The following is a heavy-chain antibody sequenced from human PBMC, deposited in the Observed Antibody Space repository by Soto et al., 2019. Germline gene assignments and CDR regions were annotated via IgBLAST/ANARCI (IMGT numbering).Heavy chain of an antibody. V-gene: IGHV4-31*03. CDR3: ARGNYYYDSSGYYYDYSGNNWFDP. J-gene: IGHJ5*02. CDR1: GGSISSGGYY. D-gene: IGHD3-22*01. CDR2: IYYSGST. Sequence: SETLSLTCTVSGGSISSGGYYWSWIRQHPGKCLEWIGYIYYSGSTYYNPSLKSRVTISVDTSKNQFSLKLSSVTAADTAVYYCARGNYYYDSSGYYYDYSGNNWFDPWGQGTLVTVYS.